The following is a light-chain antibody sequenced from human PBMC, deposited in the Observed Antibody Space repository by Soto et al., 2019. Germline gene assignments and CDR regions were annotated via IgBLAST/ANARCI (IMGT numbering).Light chain of an antibody. J-gene: IGLJ3*02. CDR1: TGAVTSGYY. V-gene: IGLV7-43*01. CDR3: LLYYGGAPV. Sequence: QTVVTQEPSLTVSPGGTVTLTCASSTGAVTSGYYPNWFQQKPGQAPRALIYNTTYKHSWTPARFSGSLLGGKAALTLSGVQPEDEAEYYCLLYYGGAPVFGGGTKLTVL. CDR2: NTT.